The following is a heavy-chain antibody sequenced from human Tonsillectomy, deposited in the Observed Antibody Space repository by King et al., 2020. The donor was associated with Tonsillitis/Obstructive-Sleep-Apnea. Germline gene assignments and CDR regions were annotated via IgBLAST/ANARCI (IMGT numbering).Heavy chain of an antibody. CDR2: IRSNTYGGTA. D-gene: IGHD3-3*01. CDR3: TSXGFTISGVFKMDV. J-gene: IGHJ6*04. Sequence: VQLVESGGGLVQPGRSLRLSCTASGFTFGDYAMTWVRQAPGKGLEWVGFIRSNTYGGTANYAASVKDRFTISRDDSKSIAYLRMNSLKTDDTGVYYXTSXGFTISGVFKMDVWXKGTTVTVXS. V-gene: IGHV3-49*04. CDR1: GFTFGDYA.